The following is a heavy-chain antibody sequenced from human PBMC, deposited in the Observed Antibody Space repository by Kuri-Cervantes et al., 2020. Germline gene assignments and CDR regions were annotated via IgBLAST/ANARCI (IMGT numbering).Heavy chain of an antibody. CDR1: GGSISSSNYY. CDR2: IYYSGST. D-gene: IGHD6-6*01. CDR3: ARGKSMWGSSRGYFDY. Sequence: ESLKISCTVSGGSISSSNYYWGWIRQPPGKGLEWIGSIYYSGSTYYNPSLKSRVTISVDTSKNQFSLKLSSVTAADTAVYYCARGKSMWGSSRGYFDYWGQGTLVTVSS. V-gene: IGHV4-39*07. J-gene: IGHJ4*02.